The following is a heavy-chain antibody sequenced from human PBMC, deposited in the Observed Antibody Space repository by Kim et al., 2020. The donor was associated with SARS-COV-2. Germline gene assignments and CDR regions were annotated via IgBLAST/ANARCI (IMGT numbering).Heavy chain of an antibody. D-gene: IGHD2-2*02. CDR2: ISSSSSTI. J-gene: IGHJ4*02. CDR3: ARDRLYAFDY. CDR1: GFTSSSYS. Sequence: GGSLRLSCAASGFTSSSYSMNWVRQAPGKGLEWVSYISSSSSTIKYADSVKGRFTISRDNAKNSLYLQMNSLRAEDTAVYYCARDRLYAFDYWGQGTLVTVSS. V-gene: IGHV3-48*04.